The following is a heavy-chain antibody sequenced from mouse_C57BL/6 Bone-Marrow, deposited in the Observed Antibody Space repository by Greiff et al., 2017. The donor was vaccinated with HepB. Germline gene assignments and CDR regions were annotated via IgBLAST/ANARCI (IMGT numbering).Heavy chain of an antibody. CDR2: ISSGSSTI. CDR3: ARGTTVVEEFAY. J-gene: IGHJ3*01. V-gene: IGHV5-17*01. D-gene: IGHD1-1*01. Sequence: EVKVEESGGGLVKPGGSLKLSCAASGFTFSDYGMHWVRQAPEKGLEWVAYISSGSSTIYYADTVKGRFTISRDNATNTLFLQMTSLGSEDTAMYYCARGTTVVEEFAYWGQGTLVTVSA. CDR1: GFTFSDYG.